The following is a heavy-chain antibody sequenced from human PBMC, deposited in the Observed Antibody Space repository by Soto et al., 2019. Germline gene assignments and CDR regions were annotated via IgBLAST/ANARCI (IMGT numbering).Heavy chain of an antibody. CDR2: ISSSGSTI. CDR1: GFTFSDYY. D-gene: IGHD3-10*01. Sequence: GGSLRLSCAASGFTFSDYYMSWIRQAPGKGLEWVSYISSSGSTIYYADSVKGRFTISRDNAKNSLYLQMNSLRAEDTAVYYCATIPYYGSGSYYPRRYYYYYMDVWGKGTTVTVSS. V-gene: IGHV3-11*01. CDR3: ATIPYYGSGSYYPRRYYYYYMDV. J-gene: IGHJ6*03.